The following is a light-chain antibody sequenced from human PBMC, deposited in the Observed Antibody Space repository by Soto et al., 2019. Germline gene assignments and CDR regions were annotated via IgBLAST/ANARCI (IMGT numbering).Light chain of an antibody. V-gene: IGLV2-14*01. Sequence: QSALTQPASVSGSPGQSITISCTGSSSDVGGYEYVSWYRQHPGKAPKLMIFHVSNRPSGISNRFSGSKSGNTASLTISGLQAEDEADYYCSSYIGSNSYVFGTGTKVTVL. CDR3: SSYIGSNSYV. J-gene: IGLJ1*01. CDR2: HVS. CDR1: SSDVGGYEY.